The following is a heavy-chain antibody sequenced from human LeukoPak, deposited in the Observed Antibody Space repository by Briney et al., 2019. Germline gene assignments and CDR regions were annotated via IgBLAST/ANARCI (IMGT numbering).Heavy chain of an antibody. CDR1: GFTFNTYA. V-gene: IGHV3-7*03. D-gene: IGHD5-12*01. Sequence: PGRSLRLSCVASGFTFNTYAIHWVRQAPGKGLEWVANIKEDGSEKYYVDSVKGRFTTSRDNAKNSLYLQMNSLRAEDTAFYYCAINGGGDSGYGNFDYWGQGTLVTVSS. J-gene: IGHJ4*02. CDR3: AINGGGDSGYGNFDY. CDR2: IKEDGSEK.